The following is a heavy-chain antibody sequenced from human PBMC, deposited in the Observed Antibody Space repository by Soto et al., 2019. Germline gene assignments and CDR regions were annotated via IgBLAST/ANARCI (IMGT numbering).Heavy chain of an antibody. Sequence: ASVKVSCKASGYTFTSYYMRWVRQAPGQGLEWMGIINPSGGSTSYAQKFQGRVTMTRDTSTSTVYMELSSLRSEDTAVYYCARLSGTIAAAGTLRPKLKNWFDPWGQGTLVTVS. V-gene: IGHV1-46*01. CDR2: INPSGGST. D-gene: IGHD6-13*01. CDR1: GYTFTSYY. J-gene: IGHJ5*02. CDR3: ARLSGTIAAAGTLRPKLKNWFDP.